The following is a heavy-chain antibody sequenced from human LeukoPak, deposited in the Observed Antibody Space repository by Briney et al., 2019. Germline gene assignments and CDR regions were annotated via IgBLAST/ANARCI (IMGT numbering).Heavy chain of an antibody. CDR3: ARGTTASTVAAFDI. Sequence: SGTLSLTCVVHGGSFSGYSWSWIRQPPGKGLEWIGEINHSGRTNYNPSLKSRVTISVDSAKNQFSLKLSSVTAADTAVYYCARGTTASTVAAFDIWGQGTMVTVSS. V-gene: IGHV4-34*01. CDR2: INHSGRT. J-gene: IGHJ3*02. D-gene: IGHD4-23*01. CDR1: GGSFSGYS.